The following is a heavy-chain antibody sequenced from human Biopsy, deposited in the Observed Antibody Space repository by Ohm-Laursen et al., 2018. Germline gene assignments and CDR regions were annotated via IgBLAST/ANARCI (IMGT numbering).Heavy chain of an antibody. CDR2: IIPILRTT. CDR3: EREAIEYQLPCDD. Sequence: GASVKVSCKAPTGTFNSYGVIWVRQAPGQGLEWMGRIIPILRTTDYAQTFLGRVTITADTATSTINMELTNLTSDDTAVYFCEREAIEYQLPCDDWGQGTLVTVSS. D-gene: IGHD2-2*01. CDR1: TGTFNSYG. V-gene: IGHV1-69*04. J-gene: IGHJ4*02.